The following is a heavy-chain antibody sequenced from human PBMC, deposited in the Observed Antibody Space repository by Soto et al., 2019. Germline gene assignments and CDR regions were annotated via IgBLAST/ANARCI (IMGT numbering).Heavy chain of an antibody. CDR1: GASISSGGHS. CDR3: VRELGTNSDF. V-gene: IGHV4-30-2*01. D-gene: IGHD2-8*01. Sequence: QLQLQESGSGLVKPSQTLSLTCAVSGASISSGGHSWSWVRQPPGKGLEWLGYIYFSGSTYYNPSLRSRVIITVDKSNNQFSLKLSSVTAADTAMYYCVRELGTNSDFWGRGTLVTVSS. J-gene: IGHJ4*02. CDR2: IYFSGST.